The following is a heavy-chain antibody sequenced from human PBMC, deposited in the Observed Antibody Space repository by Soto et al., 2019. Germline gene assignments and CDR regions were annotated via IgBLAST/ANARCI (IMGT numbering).Heavy chain of an antibody. CDR2: ISGSGGNT. CDR1: GFTFSSYA. CDR3: AKDLGYGGNSAEMYYFDY. J-gene: IGHJ4*02. D-gene: IGHD4-17*01. V-gene: IGHV3-23*01. Sequence: GGSLRLSCAASGFTFSSYAMSWVRQAPGKGLEWVSAISGSGGNTYYADSVKGRFTISRDNSKNTLYLQMNSLRAEDTAVYYCAKDLGYGGNSAEMYYFDYWGQGTLVTVSS.